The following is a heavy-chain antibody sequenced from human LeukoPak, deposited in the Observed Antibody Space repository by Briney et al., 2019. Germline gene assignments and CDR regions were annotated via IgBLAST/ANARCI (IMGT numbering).Heavy chain of an antibody. V-gene: IGHV4-59*08. CDR2: IYYSGST. D-gene: IGHD1-26*01. Sequence: SETLSLTCTVSGGSISSYYWSWIRQPPGRGLEWIGYIYYSGSTNYNPSLKSRVTISVDTSKNQFSLKLSSVTAADTAVYYCARQGATTTDAFDIWGQGTMVTVSS. CDR3: ARQGATTTDAFDI. J-gene: IGHJ3*02. CDR1: GGSISSYY.